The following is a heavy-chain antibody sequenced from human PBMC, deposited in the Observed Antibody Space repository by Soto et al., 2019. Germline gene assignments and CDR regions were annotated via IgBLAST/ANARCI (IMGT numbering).Heavy chain of an antibody. V-gene: IGHV3-74*01. CDR3: VRTSLVVAAATREDY. Sequence: GGSLRLSCAASGFTFSSYWMHWVRQAPGKGLVWVSRNSDGSSTSYADSVKGRFTISRDNAKNTLYLQMNSLRAEDTAVYYCVRTSLVVAAATREDYWGQGTLVTVSS. D-gene: IGHD2-15*01. J-gene: IGHJ4*02. CDR1: GFTFSSYW. CDR2: NSDGSST.